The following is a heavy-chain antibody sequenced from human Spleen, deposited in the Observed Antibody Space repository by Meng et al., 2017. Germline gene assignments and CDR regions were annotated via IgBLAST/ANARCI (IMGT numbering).Heavy chain of an antibody. Sequence: QVQLVQSGAEVKTPGASVKVSCKASGYTFTAYFMHWVRQAPGQGLEWMGRINPNSGDTNYAQKFQGRVTMTRDTSISTAYMELSRLRSDDTAVYYCATYTSKTWFDPWGQGTLVTVSS. CDR2: INPNSGDT. V-gene: IGHV1-2*06. J-gene: IGHJ5*02. CDR3: ATYTSKTWFDP. CDR1: GYTFTAYF.